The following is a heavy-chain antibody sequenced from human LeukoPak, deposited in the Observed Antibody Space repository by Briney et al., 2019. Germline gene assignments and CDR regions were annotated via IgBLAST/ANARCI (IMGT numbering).Heavy chain of an antibody. CDR3: ARGNYGSGSYSLFGDYFDY. D-gene: IGHD3-10*01. V-gene: IGHV1-46*01. Sequence: GASVKVSCKASGYTFTSYYMHWVRQAPGQGLEWMGIINPSGSSTSYAQKFQGRVTMTRDTSTSTVYMELSSLRSEDTAVYYCARGNYGSGSYSLFGDYFDYWGQGTLVTVSS. J-gene: IGHJ4*02. CDR2: INPSGSST. CDR1: GYTFTSYY.